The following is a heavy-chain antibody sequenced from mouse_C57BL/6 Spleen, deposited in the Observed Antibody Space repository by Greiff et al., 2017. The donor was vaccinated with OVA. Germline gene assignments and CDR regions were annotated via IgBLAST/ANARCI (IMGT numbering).Heavy chain of an antibody. CDR1: GYTFTSYD. CDR2: IYPRDGST. V-gene: IGHV1-85*01. Sequence: VQLQQSGPELVKPGASVKLSCKASGYTFTSYDINWVKQRPGQGLEWIGWIYPRDGSTKYNEKFKGKATLTVDTSSSTAYMELHSLTSEDSAVYFCARGDYGSSRYAMDYWGQGTSVTVSS. CDR3: ARGDYGSSRYAMDY. J-gene: IGHJ4*01. D-gene: IGHD1-1*01.